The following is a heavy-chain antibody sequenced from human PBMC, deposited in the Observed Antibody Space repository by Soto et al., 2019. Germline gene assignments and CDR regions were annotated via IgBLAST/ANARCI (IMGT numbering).Heavy chain of an antibody. V-gene: IGHV3-21*01. CDR3: ARATYSSGWKYAFDI. J-gene: IGHJ3*02. D-gene: IGHD6-19*01. CDR1: GFTFSSYS. CDR2: ISSSSSYI. Sequence: EVQLVESGGGLVKPGGSLRLSCAASGFTFSSYSMNWVRQAPGKGLEWVSSISSSSSYIYYADSVKGRFTISRDNAKNSLYLQMNSLRAEDTAVYYCARATYSSGWKYAFDIWGQGTMVTVSS.